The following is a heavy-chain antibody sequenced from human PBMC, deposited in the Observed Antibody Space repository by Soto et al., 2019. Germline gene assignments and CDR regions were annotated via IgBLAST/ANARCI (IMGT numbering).Heavy chain of an antibody. V-gene: IGHV4-39*01. J-gene: IGHJ5*02. D-gene: IGHD2-2*01. CDR2: IYYSGST. CDR3: ARPVPQRSVVPAAAIGPPWEYNWFDP. Sequence: SETLSLTCTVSGGSISSSSYYWGWIRQPPGKGLEWIGSIYYSGSTYYNPSLKSRVTISVDTSKNQFSLKLSSVTAADTAVYYCARPVPQRSVVPAAAIGPPWEYNWFDPWGQGTLVTVSS. CDR1: GGSISSSSYY.